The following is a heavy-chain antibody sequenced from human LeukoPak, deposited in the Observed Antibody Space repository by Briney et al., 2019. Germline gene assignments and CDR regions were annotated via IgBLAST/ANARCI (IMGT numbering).Heavy chain of an antibody. CDR3: ARVEMATHKFDY. CDR2: INHSGST. D-gene: IGHD5-24*01. Sequence: SSETLSLTCAVYGGSFSGYYWSWIRQPPGKGLEWIGEINHSGSTNYNPSLKSRVTISVDTSKNQFSLKLSSVTAADTAVYYCARVEMATHKFDYWGQGTLVTVSS. CDR1: GGSFSGYY. V-gene: IGHV4-34*01. J-gene: IGHJ4*02.